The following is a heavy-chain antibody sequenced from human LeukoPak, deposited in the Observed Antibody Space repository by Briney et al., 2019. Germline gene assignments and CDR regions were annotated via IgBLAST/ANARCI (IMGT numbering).Heavy chain of an antibody. Sequence: GGSLRLSCAASKFTFSDYGIHWVRQAPGKGLEWVAFIRYDGSDKYYADSEKGRFTITRDNSKTTLYLQMNSLRAEDTAVYYCARWDDYDSSGYYSPDFDYWGQGTLVTVSS. D-gene: IGHD3-22*01. J-gene: IGHJ4*02. V-gene: IGHV3-30*02. CDR2: IRYDGSDK. CDR1: KFTFSDYG. CDR3: ARWDDYDSSGYYSPDFDY.